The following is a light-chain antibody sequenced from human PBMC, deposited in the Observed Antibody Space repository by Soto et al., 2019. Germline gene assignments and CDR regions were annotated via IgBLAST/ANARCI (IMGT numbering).Light chain of an antibody. Sequence: ELVLTQSPGTLSLSPGERAALSCRASQRIISNYLAWYQQKPGQAPRLLIYGAFSRATGIPDRFSGSGSGTDFTLTISRLEPEDFAVYYCQQYGGSPFTFGPGTNVDVK. J-gene: IGKJ3*01. V-gene: IGKV3-20*01. CDR3: QQYGGSPFT. CDR2: GAF. CDR1: QRIISNY.